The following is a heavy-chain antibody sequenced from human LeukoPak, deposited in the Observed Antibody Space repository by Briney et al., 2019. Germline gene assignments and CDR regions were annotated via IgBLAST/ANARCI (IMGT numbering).Heavy chain of an antibody. J-gene: IGHJ3*02. V-gene: IGHV3-23*01. Sequence: GGSLRLSCAASGFTFSSYAMSWVRQAPGKGLEWVSAISGSGGSTYYADSVKGRFTISRDNSKNTLYLQMNSLRAEDTAVYYCAKYLRGRERWELPSHAFDIWGQGTMVTVSS. CDR1: GFTFSSYA. CDR3: AKYLRGRERWELPSHAFDI. D-gene: IGHD1-26*01. CDR2: ISGSGGST.